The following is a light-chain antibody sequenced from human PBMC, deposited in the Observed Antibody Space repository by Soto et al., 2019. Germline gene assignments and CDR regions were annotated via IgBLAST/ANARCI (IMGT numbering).Light chain of an antibody. J-gene: IGKJ4*01. CDR2: DAS. V-gene: IGKV3-11*01. CDR3: QQRSNWPRA. CDR1: QSIGTY. Sequence: EIVLTQSGATLSLSPGEGATLSCRASQSIGTYLAWYQHKPGQAPRLLIFDASNRATGIPARFSGSGSGTDFTLTISSLEPEDFAVYYCQQRSNWPRAFGGGTKVDIK.